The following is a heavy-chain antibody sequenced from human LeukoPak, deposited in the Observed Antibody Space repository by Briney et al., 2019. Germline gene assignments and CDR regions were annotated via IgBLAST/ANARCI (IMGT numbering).Heavy chain of an antibody. D-gene: IGHD3-22*01. Sequence: ASVKVSCKPSGYTFTDCDMHWVRNAPGQGLEWMGRINCNSGATKYGEKFQGRVTMTRDTSISTVYMELSRLRSVDTAVYFCARTLHSYYDSSGYFDYWGQGTLVTVSS. V-gene: IGHV1-2*02. CDR3: ARTLHSYYDSSGYFDY. J-gene: IGHJ4*02. CDR2: INCNSGAT. CDR1: GYTFTDCD.